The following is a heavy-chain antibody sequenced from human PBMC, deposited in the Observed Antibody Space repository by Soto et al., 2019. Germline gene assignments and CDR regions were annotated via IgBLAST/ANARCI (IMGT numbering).Heavy chain of an antibody. CDR3: AKDHGITIFGVPNGFDY. J-gene: IGHJ4*02. D-gene: IGHD3-3*01. Sequence: GGSLRLSCAASGFTFDDYAMHWVRQAPGKGLEWVSGISWNSGSIGYADSVKGRFTISRDNAKNSLYLQMNSLRAEDTALYYCAKDHGITIFGVPNGFDYWGQGTLVTVSS. CDR2: ISWNSGSI. V-gene: IGHV3-9*01. CDR1: GFTFDDYA.